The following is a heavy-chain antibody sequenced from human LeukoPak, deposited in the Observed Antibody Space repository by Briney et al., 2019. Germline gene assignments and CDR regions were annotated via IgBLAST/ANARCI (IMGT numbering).Heavy chain of an antibody. CDR1: GGSISSSNYY. CDR3: ARPPYYGSGSYFLI. J-gene: IGHJ4*02. D-gene: IGHD3-10*01. CDR2: IYYGGNT. V-gene: IGHV4-39*01. Sequence: SETLSLTCTVSGGSISSSNYYWGWIRQPPGKGLEWIGSIYYGGNTNYNPSLKSRVTLSVGTSKNQFSLKVSSVTAADTAVYYCARPPYYGSGSYFLIWGQGTLVTVSS.